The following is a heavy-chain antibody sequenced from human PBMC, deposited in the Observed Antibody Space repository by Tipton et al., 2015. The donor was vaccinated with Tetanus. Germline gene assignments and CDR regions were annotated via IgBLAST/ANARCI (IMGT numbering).Heavy chain of an antibody. Sequence: QLVQSGAEVKKPGASVKVSCKASGYTFTGYYIYWVRQAPGQGLEWMGWIDPNSGGTVYAQKFQGRVTMTRDTSISTAYMELRSLRSDDTAVYYWGRDGGDYIYSGMAVGGPGTPVTV. V-gene: IGHV1-2*02. CDR1: GYTFTGYY. J-gene: IGHJ6*02. CDR2: IDPNSGGT. CDR3: GRDGGDYIYSGMAV. D-gene: IGHD2-21*01.